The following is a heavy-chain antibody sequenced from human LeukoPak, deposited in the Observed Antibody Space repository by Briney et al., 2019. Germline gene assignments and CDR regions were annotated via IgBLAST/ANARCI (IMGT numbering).Heavy chain of an antibody. CDR3: AKAASSSWPSYYYGMDV. Sequence: PGGSLRLSCAASGFTFSSYGMHWVRQAPGKGLEWVSVITGSGGNTYYADSVKGRFTISKDNSKNTVYLQMSSLRVDDTAVYYCAKAASSSWPSYYYGMDVWGQGTTFTVSS. D-gene: IGHD6-13*01. CDR1: GFTFSSYG. CDR2: ITGSGGNT. V-gene: IGHV3-23*01. J-gene: IGHJ6*02.